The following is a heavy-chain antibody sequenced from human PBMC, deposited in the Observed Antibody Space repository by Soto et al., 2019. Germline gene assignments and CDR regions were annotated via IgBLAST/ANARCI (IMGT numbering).Heavy chain of an antibody. CDR3: AREDVLLWFGELGPLDY. J-gene: IGHJ4*02. CDR2: IWYDGGNK. Sequence: QVQLVESGGGVVQPGRSLRLSCAASGFTFSSYGMNWVRQAPGKGLEWVAVIWYDGGNKYYADSVKGRFTISRDNSKNTLYLQMNSLRAEDTAVYYCAREDVLLWFGELGPLDYWGQGTLVTVSS. V-gene: IGHV3-33*01. D-gene: IGHD3-10*01. CDR1: GFTFSSYG.